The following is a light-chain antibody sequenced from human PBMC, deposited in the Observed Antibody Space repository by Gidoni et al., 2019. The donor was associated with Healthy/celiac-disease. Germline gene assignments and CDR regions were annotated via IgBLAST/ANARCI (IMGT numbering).Light chain of an antibody. CDR2: WAS. CDR3: QQYYSTPFT. Sequence: DIVMTQSPDSLAGSLGARATINCKSSQSVLYSSNNKNYLAWYQQKPGQPPKLLIYWASTRESGVPDRFSGSGSGTDFTLTISSLQAEDVAVYYCQQYYSTPFTFGPGTKVDIQ. CDR1: QSVLYSSNNKNY. V-gene: IGKV4-1*01. J-gene: IGKJ3*01.